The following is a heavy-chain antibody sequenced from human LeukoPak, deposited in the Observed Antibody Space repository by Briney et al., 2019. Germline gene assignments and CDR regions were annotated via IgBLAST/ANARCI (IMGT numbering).Heavy chain of an antibody. CDR2: IYHSGST. CDR1: GGSISSGGYS. D-gene: IGHD6-13*01. J-gene: IGHJ5*02. V-gene: IGHV4-30-2*01. CDR3: ARFIAAAGTRGFDP. Sequence: SQTLSLTCAVSGGSISSGGYSWSWIRQPPGKGLEWIGYIYHSGSTYYNPSLKSRVTISVDRSKNQFSLKLSSVTAVDTAVYYCARFIAAAGTRGFDPWGQGTLVTVSS.